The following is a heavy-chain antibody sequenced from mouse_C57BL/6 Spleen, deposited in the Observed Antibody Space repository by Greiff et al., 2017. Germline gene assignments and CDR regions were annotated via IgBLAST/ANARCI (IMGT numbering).Heavy chain of an antibody. CDR2: ISSGGDYI. Sequence: EVNVVESGEGLVKPGGSLKLSCAASGFTFSSYAMSWVRQTPEKRLEWVAYISSGGDYIYYADTVKGRFTISRDNARNTLYLQMSSLKSEDTAMXYCTREVTWYFDVWGTGPTVTVSS. CDR3: TREVTWYFDV. D-gene: IGHD2-5*01. J-gene: IGHJ1*03. CDR1: GFTFSSYA. V-gene: IGHV5-9-1*02.